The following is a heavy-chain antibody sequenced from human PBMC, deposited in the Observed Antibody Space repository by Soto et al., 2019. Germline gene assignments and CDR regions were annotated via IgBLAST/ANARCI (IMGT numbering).Heavy chain of an antibody. D-gene: IGHD4-17*01. CDR1: GGSVSDKTYY. CDR3: ARTTAVPNTLRSRYFFDY. CDR2: VYYSGTT. J-gene: IGHJ4*02. V-gene: IGHV4-61*01. Sequence: SETLSLTCSVSGGSVSDKTYYWSWIRQTPGKGLEWIGYVYYSGTTNYNPSLKSRVTISVDLSKNRFSLRLSSVTTADTALYYCARTTAVPNTLRSRYFFDYWGQGTLVTVSS.